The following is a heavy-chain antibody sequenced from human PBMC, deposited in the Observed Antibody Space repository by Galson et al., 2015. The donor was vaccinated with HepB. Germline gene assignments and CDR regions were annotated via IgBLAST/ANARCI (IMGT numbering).Heavy chain of an antibody. CDR3: ARATITMVHVYRMGV. D-gene: IGHD3-10*01. CDR2: LNPKRGGA. CDR1: GYTFSDYF. J-gene: IGHJ6*03. Sequence: SVKVSCKASGYTFSDYFIYWVRQAPGQGLEWMGRLNPKRGGANYAQKFQGRVTMTRDMSISTAYMELNSLRFDYTAMYFCARATITMVHVYRMGVLGKGTTVIVSS. V-gene: IGHV1-2*06.